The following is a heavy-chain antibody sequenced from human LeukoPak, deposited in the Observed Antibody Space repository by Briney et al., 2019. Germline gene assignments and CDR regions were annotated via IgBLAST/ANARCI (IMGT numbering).Heavy chain of an antibody. CDR2: IYYSGST. CDR1: GGSISSSSYY. CDR3: ARGGWNKIDY. V-gene: IGHV4-39*07. D-gene: IGHD3-22*01. J-gene: IGHJ4*02. Sequence: SETLSLTCTVSGGSISSSSYYWGWIRQPPGKGLEWIGSIYYSGSTYYNPSLKSRVTISVDTSKNQFSLKLSSVTAADTAVYYCARGGWNKIDYWGQGTLVTVSS.